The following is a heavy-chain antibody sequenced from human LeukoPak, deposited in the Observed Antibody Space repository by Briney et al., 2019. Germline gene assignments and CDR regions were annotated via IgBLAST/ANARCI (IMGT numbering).Heavy chain of an antibody. J-gene: IGHJ6*02. Sequence: SETLSLTCAVYGGSFSGYYWSWIRQPPGKGLEWIGYIYYSGSTNYNPSLKSRVTISVDTSKNQFSLKLSSVTAADTAVYYRASSAGAVARTRYYYGMDVWGQGTTVTVSS. CDR2: IYYSGST. CDR3: ASSAGAVARTRYYYGMDV. V-gene: IGHV4-59*08. CDR1: GGSFSGYY. D-gene: IGHD6-19*01.